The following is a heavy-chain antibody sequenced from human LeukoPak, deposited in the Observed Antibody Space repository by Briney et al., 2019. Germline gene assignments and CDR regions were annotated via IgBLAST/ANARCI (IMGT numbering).Heavy chain of an antibody. Sequence: SETLSLTCAVYGGPFSGYYWSWIRQPPGKGLEWIGEINHSGSTNYNPSLKSRVTIPVDTSKNQFSLKLSSVTAADTAVYYCARFGKGYSYGYFDYWGQGTLVTVSS. D-gene: IGHD5-18*01. CDR1: GGPFSGYY. CDR2: INHSGST. V-gene: IGHV4-34*01. CDR3: ARFGKGYSYGYFDY. J-gene: IGHJ4*02.